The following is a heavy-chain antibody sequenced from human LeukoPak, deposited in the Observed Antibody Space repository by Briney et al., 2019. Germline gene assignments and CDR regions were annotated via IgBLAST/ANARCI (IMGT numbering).Heavy chain of an antibody. CDR2: ISGSGGST. Sequence: GGSLRLSCAASGFTFSSYAMSWVRQAPGKGLEWVSAISGSGGSTYYADSVKGRFTISRDNAKNSLYLQMNSLRAEDTAVYYCASFRLGYDFGFDPWGQGTLVTVSS. CDR3: ASFRLGYDFGFDP. CDR1: GFTFSSYA. V-gene: IGHV3-23*01. J-gene: IGHJ5*02. D-gene: IGHD5-12*01.